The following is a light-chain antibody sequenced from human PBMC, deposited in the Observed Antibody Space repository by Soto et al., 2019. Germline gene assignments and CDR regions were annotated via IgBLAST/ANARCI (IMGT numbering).Light chain of an antibody. CDR1: TSDVGSYKS. Sequence: QSALTQSASVSGSPGQSITISCTGTTSDVGSYKSVSWYQHHPGNVPKVMIYEDNKRPSGVSNRFSGSKSGNTASLTISGLQADDEADYYCCSYAGSGTWVFGGGTQLTVL. V-gene: IGLV2-23*01. CDR2: EDN. CDR3: CSYAGSGTWV. J-gene: IGLJ3*02.